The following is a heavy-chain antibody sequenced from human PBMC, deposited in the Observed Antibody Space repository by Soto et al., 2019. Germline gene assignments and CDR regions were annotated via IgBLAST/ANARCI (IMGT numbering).Heavy chain of an antibody. J-gene: IGHJ6*02. CDR2: FYTDGSR. CDR1: GFSVSSNY. D-gene: IGHD3-22*01. V-gene: IGHV3-53*01. CDR3: TREDYYGSKMHGRDV. Sequence: GGSLRLSCAASGFSVSSNYMSWVRQAPGKGLEWVSVFYTDGSRYYADSVKGRCTMSRDTSKNTLNLQMNSLRAEDTAVYYCTREDYYGSKMHGRDVWGQGTTVTVS.